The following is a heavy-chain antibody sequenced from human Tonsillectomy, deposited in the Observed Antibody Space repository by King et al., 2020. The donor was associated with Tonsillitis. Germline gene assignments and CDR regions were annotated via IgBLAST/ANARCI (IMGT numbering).Heavy chain of an antibody. J-gene: IGHJ4*02. CDR2: ISSNVCST. Sequence: VQLVESGGGLVQPGGSLRLSCSASGFTFSSYAMHWVRQAPGKGLEYVSAISSNVCSTSYADSVKGRFTISRDNSKNTLYLQMSRLRAEDTAVYYCVKNSREGYNYGDYWGQGTLVTVSS. CDR3: VKNSREGYNYGDY. D-gene: IGHD5-24*01. V-gene: IGHV3-64D*06. CDR1: GFTFSSYA.